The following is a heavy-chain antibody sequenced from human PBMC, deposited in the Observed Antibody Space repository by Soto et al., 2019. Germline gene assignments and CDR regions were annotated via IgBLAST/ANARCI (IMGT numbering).Heavy chain of an antibody. J-gene: IGHJ6*02. Sequence: QVQLVQSGSEVKKPGASVKVSCKASCYTFTSYGISWVRQAPGQGHEWMGWISAYNGNTNYAQKLQGRVTMTTDTSTSTAYMELMSLRSADTDVYYCARDRVQLCFQQYYDYYGMDVWGQGTKVTVSS. CDR3: ARDRVQLCFQQYYDYYGMDV. CDR2: ISAYNGNT. CDR1: CYTFTSYG. V-gene: IGHV1-18*01. D-gene: IGHD5-18*01.